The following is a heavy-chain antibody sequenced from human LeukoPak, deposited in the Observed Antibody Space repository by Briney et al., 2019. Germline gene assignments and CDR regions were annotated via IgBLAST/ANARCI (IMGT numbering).Heavy chain of an antibody. Sequence: GRSLRLSCAASGFTFRSYDMHWVRQAPGKGLEWVAVISYDGSNKYYPDSVKGRFTISRDNSKNTLCLQMNSQRAEDTAVYYCARDDESDYWGQGTLVAVSS. V-gene: IGHV3-30-3*01. CDR2: ISYDGSNK. CDR3: ARDDESDY. J-gene: IGHJ4*02. CDR1: GFTFRSYD.